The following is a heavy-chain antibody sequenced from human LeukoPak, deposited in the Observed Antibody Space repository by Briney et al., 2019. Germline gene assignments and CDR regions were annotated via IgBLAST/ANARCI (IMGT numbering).Heavy chain of an antibody. CDR3: AKAGMTRFDY. V-gene: IGHV3-48*01. CDR1: GFTFRTSG. D-gene: IGHD1-20*01. J-gene: IGHJ4*02. Sequence: GGSLRLSCAASGFTFRTSGMNWVRQAPGKGLEWVSYISSSGTTISYAQSVKGRFTVTRDNAQNSLTLHMNTLRADDTAVYYCAKAGMTRFDYWGQGIMVTVSS. CDR2: ISSSGTTI.